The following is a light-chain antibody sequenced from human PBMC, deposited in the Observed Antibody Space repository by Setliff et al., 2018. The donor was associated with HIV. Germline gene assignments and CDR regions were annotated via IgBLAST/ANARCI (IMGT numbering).Light chain of an antibody. V-gene: IGLV2-14*03. CDR3: SSSTGTNTDVL. CDR1: NSDIGPYTF. CDR2: DVT. J-gene: IGLJ2*01. Sequence: QSVLAQPASVSGSPGQSITISCTGGNSDIGPYTFVSWYQQHPGKAPKLLIYDVTNRPSGVSSRFSASKSGNTASLTISGLRTEDEADYYCSSSTGTNTDVLFGRGTKVTVL.